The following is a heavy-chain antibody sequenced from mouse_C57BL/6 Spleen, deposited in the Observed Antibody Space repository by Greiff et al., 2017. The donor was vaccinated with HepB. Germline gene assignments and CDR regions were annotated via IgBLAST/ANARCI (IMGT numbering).Heavy chain of an antibody. D-gene: IGHD2-4*01. Sequence: EVKLMESGGDLVKPGGSLKLSCAASGFTFSSYGMSWVRQTPDKRLEWVATISSGGSYTYYPDSVKGRFTISRDNAKNTLYLQMSSLKSEDTAMYYCARLDYDYDVDYWGQGTTLTVSS. CDR2: ISSGGSYT. V-gene: IGHV5-6*01. CDR1: GFTFSSYG. CDR3: ARLDYDYDVDY. J-gene: IGHJ2*01.